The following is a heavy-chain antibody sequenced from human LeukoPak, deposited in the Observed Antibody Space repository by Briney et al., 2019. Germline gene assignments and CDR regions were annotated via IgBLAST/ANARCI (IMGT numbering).Heavy chain of an antibody. V-gene: IGHV4-59*01. D-gene: IGHD3-9*01. CDR2: IYYSGST. CDR1: GGSFSGYY. J-gene: IGHJ4*02. Sequence: PSETLSLTCAVYGGSFSGYYWSWIRQPPGKGLKWIGYIYYSGSTNYNPSLKSRVTISVDTSKNQFSLKLSSVTAADTAVYYCARAPGDYDILTGYPVDWGQGTLVTVSS. CDR3: ARAPGDYDILTGYPVD.